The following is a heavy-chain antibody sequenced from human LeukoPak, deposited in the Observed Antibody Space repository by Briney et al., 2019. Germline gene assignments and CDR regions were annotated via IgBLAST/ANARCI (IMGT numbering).Heavy chain of an antibody. CDR3: ARLPYYYGSGSFWFDP. V-gene: IGHV4-34*01. CDR2: TSHSGST. D-gene: IGHD3-10*01. CDR1: GASFRGYY. J-gene: IGHJ5*02. Sequence: SETLSLTCAVYGASFRGYYWSWFRQPPGKGLEWIGETSHSGSTNYNPSLKSRVTISVDTSKNHFSLQLSSVTAADTAVYYCARLPYYYGSGSFWFDPWGQGTLVTVSS.